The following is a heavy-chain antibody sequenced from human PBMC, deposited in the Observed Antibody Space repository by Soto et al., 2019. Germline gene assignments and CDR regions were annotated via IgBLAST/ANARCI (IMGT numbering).Heavy chain of an antibody. V-gene: IGHV3-23*01. CDR2: ISGSGGDI. Sequence: EVQLLESGGGLVQPGGSLRLSCAASGFTFSIYAMSWVRQAPGKGLEWVSTISGSGGDIYYADSVKGLFIISRDNPKYTLSLQMDSVRDEDTAVYYCAKGGRGSSGLDFDYWGQGTLVTVSS. CDR1: GFTFSIYA. CDR3: AKGGRGSSGLDFDY. J-gene: IGHJ4*02. D-gene: IGHD6-6*01.